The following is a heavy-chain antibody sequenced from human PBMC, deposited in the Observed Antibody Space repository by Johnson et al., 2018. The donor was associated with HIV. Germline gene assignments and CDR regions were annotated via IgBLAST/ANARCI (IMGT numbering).Heavy chain of an antibody. Sequence: QVQLVESGGGVVQPGRSLRLSCAASGFTFSSFAMHWVRQAPGKGLECVAFISYDGSDKYYADSVKGRFTISRDNSKNTLYLQMNSLRAEDSAVYYCARGPVAGTSGPFHIWGQGTMVTVS. D-gene: IGHD6-19*01. J-gene: IGHJ3*02. CDR1: GFTFSSFA. CDR2: ISYDGSDK. V-gene: IGHV3-30-3*01. CDR3: ARGPVAGTSGPFHI.